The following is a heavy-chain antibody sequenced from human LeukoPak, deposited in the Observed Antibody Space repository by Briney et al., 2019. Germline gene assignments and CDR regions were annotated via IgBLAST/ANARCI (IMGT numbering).Heavy chain of an antibody. CDR3: ARDPAAAGKGGFDY. V-gene: IGHV4-39*02. D-gene: IGHD6-13*01. CDR2: IYYSGST. CDR1: GGSISSSSYY. J-gene: IGHJ4*02. Sequence: SETLSLTCTVSGGSISSSSYYWGWIRQPPGKELEWIGSIYYSGSTYYNPSLKSRVTISVDTSKNQFSLRLSSVTAADTAVYYCARDPAAAGKGGFDYWGQGTLVTVSS.